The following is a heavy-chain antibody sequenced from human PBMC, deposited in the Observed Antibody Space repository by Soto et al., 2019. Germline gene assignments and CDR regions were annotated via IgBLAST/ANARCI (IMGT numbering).Heavy chain of an antibody. J-gene: IGHJ4*02. CDR2: IYYSRST. D-gene: IGHD5-12*01. CDR3: ARGGYPFDY. V-gene: IGHV4-61*08. CDR1: GGSISSGGYY. Sequence: PSETLSLTCTVSGGSISSGGYYWSWIRQHPGKGLEWIGYIYYSRSTNYNPSLKSRVTISVDASKNQFSLKLSSVTAADTAVYYCARGGYPFDYWGQGTPVTVSS.